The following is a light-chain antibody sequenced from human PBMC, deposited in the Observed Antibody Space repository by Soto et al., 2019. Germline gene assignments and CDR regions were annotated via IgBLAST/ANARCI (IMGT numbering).Light chain of an antibody. CDR2: DAS. CDR1: QSVSSY. J-gene: IGKJ1*01. V-gene: IGKV3-11*01. Sequence: IVLTHSPATLSLSPGEIATLSCRASQSVSSYLAWYQQKPGQAPRLLIYDASNRATGIPARFSGSGSGTDFTLTISSLEPEDFAVYYCQQRSNWLWTFGQGTKVDIK. CDR3: QQRSNWLWT.